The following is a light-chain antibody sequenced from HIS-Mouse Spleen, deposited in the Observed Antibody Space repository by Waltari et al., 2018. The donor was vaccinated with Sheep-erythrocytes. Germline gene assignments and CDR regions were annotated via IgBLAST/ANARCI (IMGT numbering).Light chain of an antibody. CDR3: YSTDSSGNHWV. CDR2: EDS. CDR1: ALPNKY. V-gene: IGLV3-10*01. Sequence: SYELTQPPSVSVSPGQTARITCSGDALPNKYAYWYQQKSGQAPVLVIYEDSKRPSGIPERFPGSTSGTMATLTISGAQVEDEADYYCYSTDSSGNHWVFGGGTKLTVL. J-gene: IGLJ3*02.